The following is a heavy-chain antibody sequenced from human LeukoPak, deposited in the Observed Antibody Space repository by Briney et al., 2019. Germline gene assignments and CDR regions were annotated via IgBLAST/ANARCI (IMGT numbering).Heavy chain of an antibody. Sequence: SETLSLTCTVSGGSISSSSYYWAWIRQPPGKGLEWIGSVYYGRSPYFNPSLESRATISVDTSKNHFSLKMSSVTAADTAVYYCARSSGTGTFSYWGQGTLVTVSS. J-gene: IGHJ4*02. CDR1: GGSISSSSYY. D-gene: IGHD6-25*01. V-gene: IGHV4-39*02. CDR3: ARSSGTGTFSY. CDR2: VYYGRSP.